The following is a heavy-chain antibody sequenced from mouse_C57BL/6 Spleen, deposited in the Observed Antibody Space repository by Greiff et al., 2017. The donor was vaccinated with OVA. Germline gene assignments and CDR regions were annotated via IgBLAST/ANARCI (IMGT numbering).Heavy chain of an antibody. V-gene: IGHV1-55*01. Sequence: QVQLQQPGAELVKPGASVKMSCKASGYTFTSYWITWVKQRPGQGLEWIGDIYPGSGSTNYNEKFKSKATLTVDTSSSTAYMQLSSLTSEDSAVYYCAGDSSGAYYFDYWGQGTTLTVSS. CDR1: GYTFTSYW. J-gene: IGHJ2*01. D-gene: IGHD3-2*02. CDR2: IYPGSGST. CDR3: AGDSSGAYYFDY.